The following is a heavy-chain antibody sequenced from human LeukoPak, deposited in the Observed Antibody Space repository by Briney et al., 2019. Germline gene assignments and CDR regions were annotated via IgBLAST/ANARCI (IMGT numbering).Heavy chain of an antibody. CDR3: ASRMLAYCGGDCYSTHPFDY. J-gene: IGHJ4*02. CDR2: IIPIFGTA. CDR1: GGTFSSYA. D-gene: IGHD2-21*02. Sequence: GASVKVSCKASGGTFSSYAISWVRQAPGQGLEWMGGIIPIFGTANYAQKFQGRVTITADESTSTAYMELSSLRSEDTAVYYCASRMLAYCGGDCYSTHPFDYWGQGTLVTVSS. V-gene: IGHV1-69*13.